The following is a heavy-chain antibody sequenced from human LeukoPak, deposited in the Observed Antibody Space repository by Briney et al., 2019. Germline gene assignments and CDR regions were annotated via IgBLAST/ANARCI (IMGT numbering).Heavy chain of an antibody. V-gene: IGHV3-48*03. CDR3: AMYYDYVCGSSYAFDI. CDR1: GFTFSSYE. D-gene: IGHD3-16*01. CDR2: ISSSGSTI. J-gene: IGHJ3*02. Sequence: GGSLRLSCAASGFTFSSYEMNWVRQAPGKGLEWVSYISSSGSTIYYADSVKGRFTISRDNAKNSLYLQMNSLRAEDTAVYYCAMYYDYVCGSSYAFDIWGQGTMVTVSS.